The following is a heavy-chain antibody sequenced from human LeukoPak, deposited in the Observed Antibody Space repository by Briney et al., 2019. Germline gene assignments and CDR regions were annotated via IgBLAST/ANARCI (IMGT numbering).Heavy chain of an antibody. Sequence: GGSLRLSCAASGFTFSSSSMNWVRQAPGKGLEWVSSISSGSSYTYYADPLKGRFTVSRDNAKNSLYLQMNSLRAEDTAVYYCASERYNWNYAFDYWGQGILVTVSS. CDR3: ASERYNWNYAFDY. CDR2: ISSGSSYT. CDR1: GFTFSSSS. D-gene: IGHD1-7*01. V-gene: IGHV3-21*01. J-gene: IGHJ4*02.